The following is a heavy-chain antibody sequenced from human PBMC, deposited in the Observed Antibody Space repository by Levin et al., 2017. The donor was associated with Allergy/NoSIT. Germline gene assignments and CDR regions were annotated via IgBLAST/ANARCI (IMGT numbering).Heavy chain of an antibody. CDR3: ARDWSFDY. D-gene: IGHD3-3*01. V-gene: IGHV3-48*02. J-gene: IGHJ4*02. Sequence: GGSLRLSCAASGFTFSTNAMNWVRQAPGKGLEWVSFISSSSTDIFYADFVKGRFTISRDDATNSLYLQMKNLRDEDTAIYYCARDWSFDYWGQGTLVTVSS. CDR2: ISSSSTDI. CDR1: GFTFSTNA.